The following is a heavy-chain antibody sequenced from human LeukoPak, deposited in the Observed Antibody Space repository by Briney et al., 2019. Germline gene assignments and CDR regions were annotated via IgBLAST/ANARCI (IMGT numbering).Heavy chain of an antibody. CDR3: ARDVGYYDILTTAQEPFDI. CDR1: GFTFSDYY. J-gene: IGHJ3*02. Sequence: GGSLRLSCAASGFTFSDYYMSWIRQAPGKGLEWVSYISSSGSTIYYADSVKGRFTISRDNAKNSLYLQMNSLRAEDTAVYYCARDVGYYDILTTAQEPFDIWGQGTMVTVSS. CDR2: ISSSGSTI. V-gene: IGHV3-11*01. D-gene: IGHD3-9*01.